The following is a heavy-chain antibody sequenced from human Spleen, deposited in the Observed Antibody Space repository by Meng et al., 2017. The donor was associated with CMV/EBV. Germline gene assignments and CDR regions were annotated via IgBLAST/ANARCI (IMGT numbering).Heavy chain of an antibody. V-gene: IGHV3-11*01. CDR2: ITRSGSAI. CDR3: ARNCYDILTGYYSYGMDV. Sequence: GESLKISCAASGFTFSDHYMTWIRQSPGKGLEWVSYITRSGSAIYYADSVKGRFTISRDNAKKSLYLQMNSLRADDTAVYYCARNCYDILTGYYSYGMDVWGQGTTVTVSS. CDR1: GFTFSDHY. D-gene: IGHD3-9*01. J-gene: IGHJ6*02.